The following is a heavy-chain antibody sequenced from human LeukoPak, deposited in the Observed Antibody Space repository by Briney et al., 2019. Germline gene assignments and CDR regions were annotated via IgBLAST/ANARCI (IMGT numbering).Heavy chain of an antibody. J-gene: IGHJ5*02. CDR1: GFTFNSYG. CDR3: AKGMSWFDP. V-gene: IGHV3-23*01. Sequence: GGSLRLSCAASGFTFNSYGMTWVRQAPGKGLEWVSSTSGGGGSTYYADSVKGRFTISRDNSENTVYLQMNSLRAEDTAVYYCAKGMSWFDPWGQGTLVTVSS. CDR2: TSGGGGST.